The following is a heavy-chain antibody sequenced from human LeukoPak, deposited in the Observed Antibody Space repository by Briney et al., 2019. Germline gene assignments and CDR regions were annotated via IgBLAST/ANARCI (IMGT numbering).Heavy chain of an antibody. CDR1: GGSISSYY. D-gene: IGHD3-22*01. J-gene: IGHJ4*02. CDR2: IYTSGST. V-gene: IGHV4-4*07. CDR3: ARQGYYDSSGYYDY. Sequence: SETLSLTCTVSGGSISSYYWSWIRQPAGKGLEWIGRIYTSGSTNYNPSLKSRVTISVDTSKNQFSLKLTSVTAADTAVYYCARQGYYDSSGYYDYWGQGTLVTVSS.